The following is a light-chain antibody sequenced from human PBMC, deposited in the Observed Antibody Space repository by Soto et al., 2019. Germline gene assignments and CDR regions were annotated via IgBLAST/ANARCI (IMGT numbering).Light chain of an antibody. CDR1: SSDVGGFNY. J-gene: IGLJ1*01. CDR2: EVS. Sequence: QAVVTQPASVSGSPGQSITISCTGTSSDVGGFNYVSWYQQHPGKAPKLLVFEVSNRPSGVSYRFSGSKSGNTASLTISVLRAEDEADYYCSSYTSSSTRVFGTGTKLTVL. V-gene: IGLV2-14*01. CDR3: SSYTSSSTRV.